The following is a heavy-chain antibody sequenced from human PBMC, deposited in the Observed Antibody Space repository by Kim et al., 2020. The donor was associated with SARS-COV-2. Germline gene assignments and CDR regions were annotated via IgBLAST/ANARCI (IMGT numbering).Heavy chain of an antibody. CDR2: VSGTLT. CDR1: GFAINNYA. V-gene: IGHV3-23*01. D-gene: IGHD2-21*01. CDR3: AKAIGDNNYFDS. J-gene: IGHJ4*02. Sequence: GGSLRLSCVASGFAINNYAMGWVRLAPGKGLEWVAVSGTLTEYADSVKGRLTISRDNSRNTVYLQMNSLRVDDTAIYFCAKAIGDNNYFDSWGQGTLVTVSS.